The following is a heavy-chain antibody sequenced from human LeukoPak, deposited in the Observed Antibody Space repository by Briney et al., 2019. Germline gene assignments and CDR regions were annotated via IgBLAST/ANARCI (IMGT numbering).Heavy chain of an antibody. V-gene: IGHV3-7*03. CDR1: GFTFSTYW. CDR2: INHNGNVN. D-gene: IGHD3-16*01. J-gene: IGHJ6*02. Sequence: GGSLRLSCSASGFTFSTYWMSWVRQAPGKGLEWVASINHNGNVNYYVDSVKGRFTISRDNAKNSQYLQMSNLRAEDTAVYFCARGGGLDVWGQGATVTVSS. CDR3: ARGGGLDV.